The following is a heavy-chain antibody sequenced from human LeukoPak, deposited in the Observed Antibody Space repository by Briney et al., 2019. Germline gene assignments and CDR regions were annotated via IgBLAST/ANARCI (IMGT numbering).Heavy chain of an antibody. CDR3: AREEGIAVAGRGFDY. D-gene: IGHD6-19*01. V-gene: IGHV3-30-3*01. Sequence: PGRSLRLSCAASGFTFSSYAMHWVRQAPGKGLEWVAVISYDGSNKYYADSVKGRFTISRDNSKNTLYLQMNSLRAGDTAVYYCAREEGIAVAGRGFDYWGQGTLVTVSS. CDR2: ISYDGSNK. CDR1: GFTFSSYA. J-gene: IGHJ4*02.